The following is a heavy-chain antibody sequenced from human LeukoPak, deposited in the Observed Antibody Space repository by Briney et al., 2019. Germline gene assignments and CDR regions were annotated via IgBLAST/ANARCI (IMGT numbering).Heavy chain of an antibody. CDR3: ARGGDPRYCSSTSCFFYAFDI. D-gene: IGHD2-2*01. Sequence: SETLSLTCAVYGGSLSGYYWSWIRQPPGKGLEWIGEINHSGSTNYNPSLKSRVTISVDTSKNQFSLKLSSVTAADTAVYYCARGGDPRYCSSTSCFFYAFDIWGQGTMVTVSS. CDR2: INHSGST. CDR1: GGSLSGYY. J-gene: IGHJ3*02. V-gene: IGHV4-34*01.